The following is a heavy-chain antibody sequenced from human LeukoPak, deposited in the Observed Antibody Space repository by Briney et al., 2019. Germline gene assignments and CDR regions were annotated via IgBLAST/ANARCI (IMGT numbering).Heavy chain of an antibody. J-gene: IGHJ3*02. CDR3: ARELDAFDI. Sequence: PGGSLRLSCAASGFTFSSYGMHWVRQAPGKGLEWVAVIWYDGSNKYYADSVKGRSTISRDNSKNTLYLQMNSLRAEDTAVYYCARELDAFDIWGQGTMVTVSS. CDR1: GFTFSSYG. V-gene: IGHV3-33*01. CDR2: IWYDGSNK.